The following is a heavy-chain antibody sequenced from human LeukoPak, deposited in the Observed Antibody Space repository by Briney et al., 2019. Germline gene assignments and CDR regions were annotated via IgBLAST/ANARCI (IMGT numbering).Heavy chain of an antibody. J-gene: IGHJ4*02. CDR1: GFSFSSYA. CDR3: AKRETGIAAAGYFDY. D-gene: IGHD6-13*01. Sequence: GGSLRLSCAASGFSFSSYAMSWVRQAPGKGLEWVSAISGSGGSTYYADSVKGRFTISRDNSKNTLYLQMNSLRAEDTAVYYCAKRETGIAAAGYFDYWGQGTLVTVSS. V-gene: IGHV3-23*01. CDR2: ISGSGGST.